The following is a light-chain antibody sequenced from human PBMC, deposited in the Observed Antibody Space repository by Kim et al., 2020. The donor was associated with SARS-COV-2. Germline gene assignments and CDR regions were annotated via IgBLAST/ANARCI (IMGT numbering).Light chain of an antibody. J-gene: IGKJ4*01. CDR2: DAS. V-gene: IGKV1-33*01. CDR1: EDISHY. CDR3: QQYDDLFALT. Sequence: SVGDSDTITCQASEDISHYLNWYQQKPGKAPKLLIYDASNLQTGVPSRFSGTGSGADFTFTISSLQPEDLATYYCQQYDDLFALTFGGGTKVEIK.